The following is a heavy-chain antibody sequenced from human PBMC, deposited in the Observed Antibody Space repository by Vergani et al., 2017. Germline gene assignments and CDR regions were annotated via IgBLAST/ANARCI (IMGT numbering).Heavy chain of an antibody. CDR3: ASNTYYYDSSGYYYNKRDY. CDR1: GGTFSSYA. D-gene: IGHD3-22*01. Sequence: QVQLVQSGAEVKKPGSSVKVSCKASGGTFSSYAISWVRQAPGQGLEWMGGIIPIFGTANYAQKFQGRVTITADESTSTAYMELSSLRSEDTAVYYCASNTYYYDSSGYYYNKRDYWGQGTLVTVSS. CDR2: IIPIFGTA. V-gene: IGHV1-69*01. J-gene: IGHJ4*02.